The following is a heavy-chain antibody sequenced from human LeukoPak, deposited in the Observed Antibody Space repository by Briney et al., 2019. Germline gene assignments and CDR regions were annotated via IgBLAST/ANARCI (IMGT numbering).Heavy chain of an antibody. J-gene: IGHJ6*02. Sequence: SETLSLTCAVSVGSISSGNWWSWVRPSPGKGLERIGEIYHNGVPNYSPSLKSRVTISADTFKNHSSLKLTSVTAADTAAYYCATAPILRGEGGEHYKYGMDVWGQGTTVIVSS. CDR2: IYHNGVP. D-gene: IGHD2-2*02. V-gene: IGHV4-4*02. CDR1: VGSISSGNW. CDR3: ATAPILRGEGGEHYKYGMDV.